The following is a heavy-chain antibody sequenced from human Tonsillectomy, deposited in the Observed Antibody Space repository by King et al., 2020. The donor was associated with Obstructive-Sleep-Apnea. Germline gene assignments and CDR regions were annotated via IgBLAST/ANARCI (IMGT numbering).Heavy chain of an antibody. CDR2: VFHTRSP. Sequence: VQLQESGPGLVEPSGTLSLTCTVSGGSISTSHLWTWVRQSPGKGLEGLGEVFHTRSPASDSSLTSRGTVTLDKSKNQFFLKLSSLTAADSAVYYCARRVIRASGGGFDVWGQGTTVAVSS. CDR1: GGSISTSHL. D-gene: IGHD3-16*01. V-gene: IGHV4-4*02. CDR3: ARRVIRASGGGFDV. J-gene: IGHJ6*02.